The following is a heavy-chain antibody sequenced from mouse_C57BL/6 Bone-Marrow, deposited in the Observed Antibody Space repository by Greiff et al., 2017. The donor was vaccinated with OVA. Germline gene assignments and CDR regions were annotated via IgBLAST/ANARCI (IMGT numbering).Heavy chain of an antibody. CDR1: GYTFTDYE. V-gene: IGHV1-15*01. D-gene: IGHD2-4*01. Sequence: QVQLKQSGAELVRPGASVTLSCKASGYTFTDYEMHWVKQTPLHGLEWIGAIDPETGGTAYNQKFKGKAILTADKSSSTAYMELRSLTSEDSAVYYCDYAYYAMDYWGQGTSVTVSS. CDR2: IDPETGGT. J-gene: IGHJ4*01. CDR3: DYAYYAMDY.